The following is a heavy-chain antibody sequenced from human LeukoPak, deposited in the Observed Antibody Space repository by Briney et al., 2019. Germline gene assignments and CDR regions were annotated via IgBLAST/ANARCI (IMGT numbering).Heavy chain of an antibody. CDR1: GFTFYDYA. V-gene: IGHV3-74*01. D-gene: IGHD3-22*01. CDR2: INSDGSST. Sequence: PGRSLRLSCAASGFTFYDYAMHWVRQAPGKGLVWVSRINSDGSSTSYADSVKGRFTISRDNAKNTLYLQMNSLRAEDTAVYYCARGGGSYWYDSSGDYWAQGTLVTVSS. CDR3: ARGGGSYWYDSSGDY. J-gene: IGHJ4*02.